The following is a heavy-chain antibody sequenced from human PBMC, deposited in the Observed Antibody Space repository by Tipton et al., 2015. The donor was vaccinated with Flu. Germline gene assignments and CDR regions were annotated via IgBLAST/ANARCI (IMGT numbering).Heavy chain of an antibody. V-gene: IGHV4-34*01. CDR1: GGSLSAYY. J-gene: IGHJ3*02. Sequence: TLSLTCAVSGGSLSAYYWSWIRQPPGKGLEWIGEINHSGSTNYNPSLKSRTTISVDTSKKQFSLKLTSVTAADTAVYYCARGTEYYDTTSPEGAFDIWGQGTMVTVSS. D-gene: IGHD3-22*01. CDR3: ARGTEYYDTTSPEGAFDI. CDR2: INHSGST.